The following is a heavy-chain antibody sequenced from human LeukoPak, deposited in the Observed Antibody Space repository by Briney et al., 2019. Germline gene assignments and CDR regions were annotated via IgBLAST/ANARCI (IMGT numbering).Heavy chain of an antibody. CDR2: INPNSGDT. CDR3: ASISEVWSGYYTVHHDY. Sequence: GASVKVSCKTSGYTCTDYYMHWVRQAPGQGLEWMGRINPNSGDTNYAQKFLGRVTMTRDTSISTAYMELSSLTSDDTAVYYCASISEVWSGYYTVHHDYWGQGTLVTVSS. J-gene: IGHJ4*02. CDR1: GYTCTDYY. V-gene: IGHV1-2*02. D-gene: IGHD3-3*01.